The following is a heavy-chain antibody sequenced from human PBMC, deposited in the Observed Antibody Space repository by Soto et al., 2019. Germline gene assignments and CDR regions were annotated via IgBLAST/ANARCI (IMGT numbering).Heavy chain of an antibody. Sequence: GGSLRLSCAASGFTFSSYAMHWVRQAPGKGLEWVAVISYDGSNKYYADSVKGRFTISRDNSKNTLYLQMNSLRAEDTAVYYCAREGGSGRYYDFWSGYYAYYYGMDVWGQGTTVTVSS. V-gene: IGHV3-30-3*01. CDR2: ISYDGSNK. CDR1: GFTFSSYA. CDR3: AREGGSGRYYDFWSGYYAYYYGMDV. J-gene: IGHJ6*02. D-gene: IGHD3-3*01.